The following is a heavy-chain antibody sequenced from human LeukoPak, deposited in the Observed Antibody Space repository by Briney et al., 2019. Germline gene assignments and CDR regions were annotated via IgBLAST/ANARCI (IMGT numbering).Heavy chain of an antibody. Sequence: ASVKVSCKASGYNLISYGIIWVRQAPGQGLEWMGWISPHNGNTDHAQKFQGRVIVTTDTSTSTAYMELRSLRSDDTAVYYCARVRLTGNLGRGFFDYWGQGTLVTVSS. D-gene: IGHD3-9*01. V-gene: IGHV1-18*01. CDR1: GYNLISYG. CDR3: ARVRLTGNLGRGFFDY. J-gene: IGHJ4*02. CDR2: ISPHNGNT.